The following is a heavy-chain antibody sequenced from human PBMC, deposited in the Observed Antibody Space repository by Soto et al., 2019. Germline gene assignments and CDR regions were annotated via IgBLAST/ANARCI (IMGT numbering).Heavy chain of an antibody. CDR1: GFTFSSYS. V-gene: IGHV3-48*01. J-gene: IGHJ3*02. CDR2: ISSSSSTI. D-gene: IGHD2-2*01. Sequence: GGSLRLSCAASGFTFSSYSMNWVRQAPGKGLEWISYISSSSSTIFYADSVKGRFTISRDNAKNSLYLQMNSLRAEDTAVYYCARPSGYCSSTSCKGGDAFDIWGQGTMVTVSS. CDR3: ARPSGYCSSTSCKGGDAFDI.